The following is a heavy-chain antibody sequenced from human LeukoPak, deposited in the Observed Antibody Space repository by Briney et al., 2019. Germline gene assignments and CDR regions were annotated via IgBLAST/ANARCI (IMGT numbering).Heavy chain of an antibody. J-gene: IGHJ4*02. D-gene: IGHD5-18*01. CDR2: IRQDGSER. Sequence: PGGSLRLSCAASGFTFSSSWMSWVRQAPGKGLEWVANIRQDGSERYYVDSVKGRFTISRDNAKNSLYLQMNSLRAEDTAVYYCARVNGYQFDYWGQGTLVTVSS. CDR3: ARVNGYQFDY. CDR1: GFTFSSSW. V-gene: IGHV3-7*01.